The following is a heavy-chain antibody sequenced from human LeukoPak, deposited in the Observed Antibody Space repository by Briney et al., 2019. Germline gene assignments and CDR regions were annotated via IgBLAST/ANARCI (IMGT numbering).Heavy chain of an antibody. CDR3: ARGRYSSSWYYDNWFDP. CDR1: GGSFSGYY. J-gene: IGHJ5*02. D-gene: IGHD6-13*01. CDR2: INHSGST. Sequence: KPSETLSLTCAVYGGSFSGYYWSWIRQPPGKGLEWIGEINHSGSTNYNPSLKSRVTISVDTSKNQFSLKLSSVTAADTAVYYCARGRYSSSWYYDNWFDPWGQGTLVTVSS. V-gene: IGHV4-34*01.